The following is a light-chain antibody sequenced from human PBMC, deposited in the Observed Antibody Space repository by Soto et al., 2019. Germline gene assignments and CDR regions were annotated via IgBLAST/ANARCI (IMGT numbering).Light chain of an antibody. V-gene: IGKV3-20*01. CDR3: QQYGSLIT. CDR1: ESLRRSY. Sequence: EIVLTQSPGTLALSPVERAALACPPTESLRRSYLARYLQKSDQAPGHLTYRSFSRATGIPARSTGSVSGRDFTLNFSSLESEDFAVYYCQQYGSLITFGQGTRLEIK. CDR2: RSF. J-gene: IGKJ5*01.